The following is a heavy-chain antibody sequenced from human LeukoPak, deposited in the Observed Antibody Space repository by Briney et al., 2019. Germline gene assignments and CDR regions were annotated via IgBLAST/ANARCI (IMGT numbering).Heavy chain of an antibody. CDR1: GGSFSGYY. CDR3: ARGLYGDYSFDP. CDR2: INHSGST. D-gene: IGHD4-17*01. V-gene: IGHV4-34*01. Sequence: SETLSLTCAVYGGSFSGYYWSWIRQPPGKGLEWIGEINHSGSTNYNPSLKSRVTISVDTSKNQFSLTLSSVTAADTAVYYCARGLYGDYSFDPWGQGTLVTVSS. J-gene: IGHJ5*02.